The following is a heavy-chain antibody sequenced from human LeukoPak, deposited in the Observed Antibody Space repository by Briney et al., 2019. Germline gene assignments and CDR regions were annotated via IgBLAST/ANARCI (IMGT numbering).Heavy chain of an antibody. D-gene: IGHD3-16*02. J-gene: IGHJ4*02. CDR1: GGSFSGYY. Sequence: SETLSLTCAVYGGSFSGYYWSWIRQPPGKGLEWIGEINHSGSTNYNPSLKSRVTISVDTSKNQFSLKLSSVTAADTAVYYCATFPPMITFGGVIADYWGQGTLVTVSS. CDR2: INHSGST. CDR3: ATFPPMITFGGVIADY. V-gene: IGHV4-34*01.